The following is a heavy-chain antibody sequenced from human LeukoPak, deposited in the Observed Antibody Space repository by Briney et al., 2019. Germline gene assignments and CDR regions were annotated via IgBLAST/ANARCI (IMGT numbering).Heavy chain of an antibody. Sequence: SETLSLTSAVYGGAFSGYYWSWIRQPPGKGREWMGEINHGGSTNYNPSLKSRVTISVDTSKNQFSLKLSSVTAADTAVCYCAREVLTHYYDSSGYFDYWGQGTLVTVSS. V-gene: IGHV4-34*01. CDR3: AREVLTHYYDSSGYFDY. CDR2: INHGGST. CDR1: GGAFSGYY. D-gene: IGHD3-22*01. J-gene: IGHJ4*02.